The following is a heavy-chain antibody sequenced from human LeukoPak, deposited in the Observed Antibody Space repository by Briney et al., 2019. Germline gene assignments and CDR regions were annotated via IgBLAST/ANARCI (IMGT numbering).Heavy chain of an antibody. Sequence: GGSLRLSCAASGFTFSSYEMNWVRQAPGKGLGWVSYISSSGSTIYYADSVKGRFTISRDNDKNSLYLQMNSLRAEDTAVYYCARLRGSGRAIDYWGQGTLVTVSS. V-gene: IGHV3-48*03. J-gene: IGHJ4*02. CDR3: ARLRGSGRAIDY. D-gene: IGHD3-10*01. CDR2: ISSSGSTI. CDR1: GFTFSSYE.